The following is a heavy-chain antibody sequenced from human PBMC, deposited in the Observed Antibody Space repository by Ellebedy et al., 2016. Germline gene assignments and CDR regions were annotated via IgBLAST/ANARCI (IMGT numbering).Heavy chain of an antibody. CDR1: GFTFSSYW. D-gene: IGHD3-22*01. J-gene: IGHJ6*03. V-gene: IGHV3-74*01. Sequence: GESLKISCAASGFTFSSYWMHWVRQAPGKGLVWVSRINSDGSSTSYADSVKGRFTISRDNAKNTLYLQMNSLRAEDTAVYYCARGGPYDSSGYYYYYYMDVWGKGTTVTVSS. CDR3: ARGGPYDSSGYYYYYYMDV. CDR2: INSDGSST.